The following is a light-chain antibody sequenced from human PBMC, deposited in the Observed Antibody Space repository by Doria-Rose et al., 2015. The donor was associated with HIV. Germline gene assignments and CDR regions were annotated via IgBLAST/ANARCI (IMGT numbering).Light chain of an antibody. CDR3: QQYYDTPS. Sequence: TQSPESLGMSLGERATFNCKSNQSLLYTSKNYLAWYQQKPGQPPKLVIYWASTRQSGVPARFSGSGSGTDFTLTISSLEAEDVAVDYCQQYYDTPSFGPGTTVDIK. CDR2: WAS. J-gene: IGKJ3*01. CDR1: QSLLYTSKNY. V-gene: IGKV4-1*01.